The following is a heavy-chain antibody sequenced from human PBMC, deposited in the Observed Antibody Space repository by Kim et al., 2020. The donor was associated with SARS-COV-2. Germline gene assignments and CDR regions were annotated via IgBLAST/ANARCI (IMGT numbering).Heavy chain of an antibody. J-gene: IGHJ4*02. V-gene: IGHV1-69*04. CDR1: GGTFSSYA. CDR3: ARDTPYSLSH. CDR2: IIPILGIA. D-gene: IGHD6-13*01. Sequence: SVKVSCKASGGTFSSYAISWVRQAPGQGLEWMGRIIPILGIANYAQKFQGRVTITADKSTSTAYMELSSLRSEDTAVYYYARDTPYSLSHWGQGTLVTV.